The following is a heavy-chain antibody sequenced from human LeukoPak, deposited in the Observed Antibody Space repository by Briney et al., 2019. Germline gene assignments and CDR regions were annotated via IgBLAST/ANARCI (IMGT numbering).Heavy chain of an antibody. CDR2: INPNSGGT. V-gene: IGHV1-2*02. D-gene: IGHD2-2*01. CDR3: ASTLGSCSSSSCYFVNWFDH. J-gene: IGHJ5*02. CDR1: VYTSTGYY. Sequence: ASLRVSRKASVYTSTGYYMHWVRQAPGQGREWMGWINPNSGGTNYAQTFHARVTMTNHTSLSTAYMALRRLRSDDPAVYSCASTLGSCSSSSCYFVNWFDHWGQGTLVTVSS.